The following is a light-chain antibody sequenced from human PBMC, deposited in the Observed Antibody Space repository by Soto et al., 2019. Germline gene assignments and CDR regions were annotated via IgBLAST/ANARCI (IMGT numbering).Light chain of an antibody. CDR1: QNINLY. CDR2: AAS. V-gene: IGKV1-39*01. Sequence: IQMTQSPSSLSASVGDTVTITCRASQNINLYLNWFQQKPGKAPRLLIFAASTLESGVPSRFSGSGSGTDFALTISSKQPEDFATYFCQQSYITLSLNFGGGTKVDMK. J-gene: IGKJ4*01. CDR3: QQSYITLSLN.